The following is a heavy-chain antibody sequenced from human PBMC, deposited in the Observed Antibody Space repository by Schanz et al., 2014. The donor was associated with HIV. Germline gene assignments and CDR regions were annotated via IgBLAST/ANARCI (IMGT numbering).Heavy chain of an antibody. CDR2: ISWNSGSK. D-gene: IGHD3-9*01. CDR1: GFMFSSYA. CDR3: AKDAARIYYDILTGPFDS. J-gene: IGHJ4*02. V-gene: IGHV3-9*01. Sequence: EVQVLESGGGLVQPGGSLRLSCAASGFMFSSYAMHWVRQAPGKGLEWVSGISWNSGSKGYAESVKGRFTISRDNAKNSLYLQMNSLRGEDTALYYCAKDAARIYYDILTGPFDSWGQGTLVTVSS.